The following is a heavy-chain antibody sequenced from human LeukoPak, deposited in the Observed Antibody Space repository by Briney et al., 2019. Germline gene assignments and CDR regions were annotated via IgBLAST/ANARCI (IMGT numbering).Heavy chain of an antibody. CDR3: AKESPTYDILTGYYRDHYGMGV. D-gene: IGHD3-9*01. Sequence: PGRSLRLSCAASGFTFSSYGMHWVRQAPGKGLEWVAVISYDGSNKYYADSVKGRFTISRDNSKNTLYLQMNSLRAEDTAVYYCAKESPTYDILTGYYRDHYGMGVWGQGTTVTVSS. CDR1: GFTFSSYG. CDR2: ISYDGSNK. V-gene: IGHV3-30*18. J-gene: IGHJ6*02.